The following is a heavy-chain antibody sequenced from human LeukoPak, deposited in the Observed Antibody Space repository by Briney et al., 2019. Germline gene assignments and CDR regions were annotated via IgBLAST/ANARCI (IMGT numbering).Heavy chain of an antibody. J-gene: IGHJ6*03. CDR1: GFTFSSVA. CDR2: ITGSGDST. D-gene: IGHD4-11*01. V-gene: IGHV3-23*01. CDR3: AKGAYSNSLYYMDV. Sequence: GGSLRLSCVASGFTFSSVALSWVRQAPGKGLEWASSITGSGDSTYHADSVKGRFTISRDNSKNTLYPQMDNLRAEDTAIYYCAKGAYSNSLYYMDVWGKGTTVTVSS.